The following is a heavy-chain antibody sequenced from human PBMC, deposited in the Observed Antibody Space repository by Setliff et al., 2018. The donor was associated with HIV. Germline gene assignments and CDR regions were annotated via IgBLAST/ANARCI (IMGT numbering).Heavy chain of an antibody. D-gene: IGHD6-19*01. CDR1: GGTFSGYA. V-gene: IGHV1-69*13. Sequence: VKVSCKASGGTFSGYALSWVRQAPGQGLEWMGGLIPIFGTTNFAQNFQGSVTITADGSTSTVYMEVSSLRSDDTAVYYCARVPYRSAWFSGGHDAFDVWGQGTMVTVSS. J-gene: IGHJ3*01. CDR2: LIPIFGTT. CDR3: ARVPYRSAWFSGGHDAFDV.